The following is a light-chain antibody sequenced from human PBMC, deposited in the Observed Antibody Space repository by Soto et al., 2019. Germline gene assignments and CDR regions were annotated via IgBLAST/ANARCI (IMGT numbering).Light chain of an antibody. V-gene: IGKV3-15*01. CDR3: QQYQNLWT. CDR2: RAS. CDR1: QTIYSN. J-gene: IGKJ1*01. Sequence: IGMMQSPASLSVSPGERATLSCRASQTIYSNVAWYQQRPGQPPRLLLYRASSRATGIPARCSCSGSGTEFTLTINSLQSEDFAVYYCQQYQNLWTFGQGTKV.